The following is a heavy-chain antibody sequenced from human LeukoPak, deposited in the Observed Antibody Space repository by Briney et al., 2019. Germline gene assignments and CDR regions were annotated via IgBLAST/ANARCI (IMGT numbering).Heavy chain of an antibody. D-gene: IGHD6-19*01. CDR3: ARDYPPPPVAGPYYFDY. V-gene: IGHV3-23*01. J-gene: IGHJ4*02. Sequence: GGSLRLSCAASGFTFSSYAMSWVRQAPGKGLEWVSAISGSGGSTYYADSVKGRFTISRDNAKNSLYLQMNSLRAEDTAVYYCARDYPPPPVAGPYYFDYWGQGTLVTVSS. CDR2: ISGSGGST. CDR1: GFTFSSYA.